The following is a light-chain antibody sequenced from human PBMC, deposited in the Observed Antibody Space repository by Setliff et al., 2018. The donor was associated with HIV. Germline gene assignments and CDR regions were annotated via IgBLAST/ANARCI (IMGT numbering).Light chain of an antibody. J-gene: IGLJ1*01. Sequence: ALTQPASVSGSPGQSITMSCTGTKNDVGGHDVVSWYQQYPGKAPKLIIYEVNKRPPGLSNRFSGSKSGNTASLTISGLQAEDEAEYYCCSYENSGTFYVFGTGTKVTVL. V-gene: IGLV2-23*02. CDR1: KNDVGGHDV. CDR2: EVN. CDR3: CSYENSGTFYV.